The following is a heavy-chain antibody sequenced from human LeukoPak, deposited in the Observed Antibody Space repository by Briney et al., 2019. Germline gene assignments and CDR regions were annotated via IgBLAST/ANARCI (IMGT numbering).Heavy chain of an antibody. Sequence: SETLSLTCTVSGGSISSYYWNWLRQPPGKGLEWIGYIYYSGSTNYNPSLKSRVTISVDTSKNQFSLELSSVTAADTAVYYCARSSYYSDSSGYSYYSYYYMDVWGRGTTVTVSS. V-gene: IGHV4-59*01. CDR1: GGSISSYY. J-gene: IGHJ6*03. CDR3: ARSSYYSDSSGYSYYSYYYMDV. D-gene: IGHD3-22*01. CDR2: IYYSGST.